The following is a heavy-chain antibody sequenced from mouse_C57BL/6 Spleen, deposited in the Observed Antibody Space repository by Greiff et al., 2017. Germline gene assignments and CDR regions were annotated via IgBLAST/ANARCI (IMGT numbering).Heavy chain of an antibody. CDR2: ISYDGSN. Sequence: ESGPGLVKPSQSLSLTCSVTGYSITSGYYWNWIRQFPGNKLEWMGYISYDGSNNYNPSLKNRISITRDTSKNQFFLKLNSVTTEDTATYYCARAESNYLYYYAMDYWGQGTSVTVSS. D-gene: IGHD2-5*01. V-gene: IGHV3-6*01. J-gene: IGHJ4*01. CDR3: ARAESNYLYYYAMDY. CDR1: GYSITSGYY.